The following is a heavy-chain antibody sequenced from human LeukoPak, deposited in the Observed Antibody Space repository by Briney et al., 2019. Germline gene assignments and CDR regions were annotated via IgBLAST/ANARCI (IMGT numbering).Heavy chain of an antibody. D-gene: IGHD5-24*01. V-gene: IGHV3-66*01. CDR1: GFTFSSHG. Sequence: GGSLRLSCAASGFTFSSHGMNWVRQAPGKGLEWVSVIYSGGSTYYADSVKGRFTISRDNSKNTLYLQMNSLRAEDTAVYYCARVKGRGYNFDYWGQGTLVTVSS. J-gene: IGHJ4*02. CDR3: ARVKGRGYNFDY. CDR2: IYSGGST.